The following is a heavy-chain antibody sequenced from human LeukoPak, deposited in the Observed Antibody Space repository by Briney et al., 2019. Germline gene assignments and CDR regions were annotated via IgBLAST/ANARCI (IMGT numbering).Heavy chain of an antibody. J-gene: IGHJ4*02. CDR3: ARSSSSSFDY. D-gene: IGHD6-6*01. Sequence: SETLSLTCAVYGGSFSGYSWSWIRQPPGKGLEWIGEINHSGSTNYNPSLKSRVTISVDTSNNHFSLRLSSVTAADTAVYYCARSSSSSFDYWGQGTLVTVSS. V-gene: IGHV4-34*01. CDR1: GGSFSGYS. CDR2: INHSGST.